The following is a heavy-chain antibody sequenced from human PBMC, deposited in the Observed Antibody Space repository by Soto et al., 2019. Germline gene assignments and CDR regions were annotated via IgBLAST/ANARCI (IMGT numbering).Heavy chain of an antibody. CDR3: ARAPQEYSNPRNGMDV. V-gene: IGHV3-30-3*01. J-gene: IGHJ6*02. Sequence: GSLRLSCAASGFTFSSYAMHWVRQAPGKGLEWVAVISYDGSNKYYADSVKGRFTISRDNSKNTLYLQMNSLRAEDTAVYYCARAPQEYSNPRNGMDVWGQGTTVTVSS. CDR2: ISYDGSNK. CDR1: GFTFSSYA. D-gene: IGHD4-4*01.